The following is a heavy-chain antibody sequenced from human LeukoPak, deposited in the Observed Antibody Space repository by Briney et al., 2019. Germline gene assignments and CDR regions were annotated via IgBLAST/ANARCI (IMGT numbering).Heavy chain of an antibody. CDR3: ARVTDSSGYFAFDI. D-gene: IGHD3-22*01. CDR2: IYSGGST. V-gene: IGHV3-66*01. J-gene: IGHJ3*02. CDR1: GFTVSSNY. Sequence: GGSLRLSCAASGFTVSSNYMSWVRQAPGKGLEWVSVIYSGGSTYYADSVKGRFTISRDNSKNTLYLQMNSLRAEDTAVYYCARVTDSSGYFAFDIWGQGTMVTVSS.